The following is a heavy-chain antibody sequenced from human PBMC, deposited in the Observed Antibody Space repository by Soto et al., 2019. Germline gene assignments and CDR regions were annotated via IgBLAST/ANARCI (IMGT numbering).Heavy chain of an antibody. CDR3: ASVVHFDWLIDV. D-gene: IGHD3-9*01. V-gene: IGHV3-21*01. J-gene: IGHJ5*02. CDR2: ISSSSSYI. Sequence: PGGSLKLSCAASGFTFSSYSMTWVRQAPGKGLEWVSSISSSSSYIYYADSVRGRFTISRANAKNSLYLQMNNLRAEDTAVYYCASVVHFDWLIDVWGQGTLVTVSS. CDR1: GFTFSSYS.